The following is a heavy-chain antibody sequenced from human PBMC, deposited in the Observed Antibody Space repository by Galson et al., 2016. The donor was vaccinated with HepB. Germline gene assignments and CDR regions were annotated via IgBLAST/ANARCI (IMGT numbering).Heavy chain of an antibody. CDR2: ISQTSPTT. V-gene: IGHV3-48*01. Sequence: SLRLSCAVSGFTFSNYGMSWVRLAPGRGLEWISFISQTSPTTHYADSVKGRFTISRDNSKKTLFLQMNSLRPEDTAVFYCTRGYSVNSNSHDVYGTDVWGQGTTVTVSS. CDR1: GFTFSNYG. CDR3: TRGYSVNSNSHDVYGTDV. J-gene: IGHJ6*02. D-gene: IGHD5-18*01.